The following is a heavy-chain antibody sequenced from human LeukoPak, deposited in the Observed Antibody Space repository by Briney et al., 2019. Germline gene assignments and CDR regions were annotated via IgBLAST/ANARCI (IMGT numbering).Heavy chain of an antibody. J-gene: IGHJ4*02. D-gene: IGHD2-15*01. CDR1: GGSISSYY. Sequence: SETLSLTCTVSGGSISSYYWSWIRQPPGKGLEWIGYIYYSGNTNYNPSLKSRVTISVDTSKNQSSLKLSSVTAADTAVYYCARVVVYYFDYWGQGTLVTVSS. CDR3: ARVVVYYFDY. V-gene: IGHV4-59*01. CDR2: IYYSGNT.